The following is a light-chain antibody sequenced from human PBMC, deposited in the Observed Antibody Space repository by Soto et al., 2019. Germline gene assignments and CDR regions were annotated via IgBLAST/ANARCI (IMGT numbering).Light chain of an antibody. CDR3: SSYTSSSTLP. J-gene: IGLJ1*01. CDR1: SSDVGGYNY. V-gene: IGLV2-14*01. Sequence: QSVLTRPASVSGSPGQSITISCTGTSSDVGGYNYVSWYQQHPGKAPKLMIYEVSNRPSGVSNRFSGSKSGNTASLTISGLQAEDEADYYCSSYTSSSTLPFGTGTKVTVL. CDR2: EVS.